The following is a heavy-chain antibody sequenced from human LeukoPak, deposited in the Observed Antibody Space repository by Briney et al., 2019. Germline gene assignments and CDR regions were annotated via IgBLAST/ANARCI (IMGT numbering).Heavy chain of an antibody. CDR1: GGSFSGYY. V-gene: IGHV4-34*01. Sequence: PSETLPLTCAVYGGSFSGYYWSWIRQPPGKGLEWIGEINHSGSTNYNPSLKSRVTISVDTSKNQFSLKLSPVTAADTAVYYCARKARYYYYMDVWGKGTTVTVSS. J-gene: IGHJ6*03. CDR2: INHSGST. CDR3: ARKARYYYYMDV.